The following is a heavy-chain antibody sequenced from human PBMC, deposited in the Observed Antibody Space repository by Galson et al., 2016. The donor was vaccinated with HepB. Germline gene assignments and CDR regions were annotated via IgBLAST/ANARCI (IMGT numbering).Heavy chain of an antibody. CDR1: GFSFSSSA. V-gene: IGHV3-30*04. J-gene: IGHJ4*02. Sequence: SLRLSCAASGFSFSSSAMHWVRQAPGKGLEWVAVISYHGSNKYYVDSVKGQFTISRDNSKNTLYLQMNRLRVEDTAMYYCARDGYYYGSGSYGAATYWGQGTPVTVSS. CDR3: ARDGYYYGSGSYGAATY. D-gene: IGHD3-10*01. CDR2: ISYHGSNK.